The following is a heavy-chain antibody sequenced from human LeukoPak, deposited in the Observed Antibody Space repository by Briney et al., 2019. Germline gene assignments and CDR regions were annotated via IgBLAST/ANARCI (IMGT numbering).Heavy chain of an antibody. V-gene: IGHV3-23*01. CDR3: ASGGHGYSVYDPAFDY. CDR1: GFTFSTYA. D-gene: IGHD5/OR15-5a*01. J-gene: IGHJ4*02. CDR2: ISVSGGTT. Sequence: PGGSLRLSCEASGFTFSTYAMSWVRQAPGKGLEWVSGISVSGGTTYYADSVKGRFTISRDNSKNTLYLQMNSLRAEDTAVYYCASGGHGYSVYDPAFDYWGQGTLVTVSS.